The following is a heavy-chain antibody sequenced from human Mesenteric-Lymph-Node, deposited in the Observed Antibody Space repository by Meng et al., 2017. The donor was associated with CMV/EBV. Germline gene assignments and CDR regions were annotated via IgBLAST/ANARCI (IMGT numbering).Heavy chain of an antibody. V-gene: IGHV3-23*01. J-gene: IGHJ4*02. CDR1: GFTFGSYA. D-gene: IGHD2-2*01. CDR2: ISDSSGST. Sequence: GESLKISCAASGFTFGSYAMSWVRQAPGKGLEWVSAISDSSGSTYYADSVKGRFTIYRDNSTSTLYLQMTSLRVEDTAIYFCAKDQWSASSVFDFWGQGTLVTVSS. CDR3: AKDQWSASSVFDF.